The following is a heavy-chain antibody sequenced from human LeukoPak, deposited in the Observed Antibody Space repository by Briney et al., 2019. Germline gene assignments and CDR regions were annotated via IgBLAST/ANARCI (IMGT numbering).Heavy chain of an antibody. D-gene: IGHD2-15*01. CDR1: GYTFTAYY. J-gene: IGHJ3*01. CDR3: ARANPFSITYCSSSSCPGAFDF. V-gene: IGHV1-2*02. Sequence: SVNLSCKASGYTFTAYYMYWVRRAPGQGLEWMGWINPKSGGTNYAQNFQGRVTMTRDTSISTAYMELSRLISDDTAVYFCARANPFSITYCSSSSCPGAFDFWGHGTMGTVSS. CDR2: INPKSGGT.